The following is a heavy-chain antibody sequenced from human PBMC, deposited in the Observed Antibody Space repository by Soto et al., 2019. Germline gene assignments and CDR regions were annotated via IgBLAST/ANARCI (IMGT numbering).Heavy chain of an antibody. CDR3: ARDPRIYSDPYYFDY. CDR2: VHYSGST. D-gene: IGHD4-17*01. CDR1: GGSITSYY. Sequence: SETLSLTCTVSGGSITSYYWSWIRQPPGKGLEWIGYVHYSGSTNYNPSLKSRVTISVDTSKNQISLKLTSVTAADTAVYYCARDPRIYSDPYYFDYWGQGTLVTVSS. J-gene: IGHJ4*02. V-gene: IGHV4-59*01.